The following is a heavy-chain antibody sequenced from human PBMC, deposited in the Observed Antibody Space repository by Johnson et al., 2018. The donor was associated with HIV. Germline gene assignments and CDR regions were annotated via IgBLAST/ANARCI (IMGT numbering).Heavy chain of an antibody. CDR2: ISYYGSNT. J-gene: IGHJ3*02. V-gene: IGHV3-30*18. CDR1: GFTLSNYG. D-gene: IGHD3-10*01. Sequence: QVQLVESGGGVVQPGRSLRLSCAASGFTLSNYGIHWVRQAPGQGLEWVALISYYGSNTYYADSVRGRFTLSRDNSKNTLYLQMNSLRAEDTAVYYCAKDPGWFGEPGDAFDIWGQGTMVTVSS. CDR3: AKDPGWFGEPGDAFDI.